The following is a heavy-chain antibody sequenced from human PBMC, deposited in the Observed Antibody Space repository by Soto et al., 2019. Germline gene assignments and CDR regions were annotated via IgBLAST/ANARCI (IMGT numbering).Heavy chain of an antibody. CDR3: ASSPHCGGDCYSLDY. CDR2: TYYRSKWYN. CDR1: GDRVSINSAA. V-gene: IGHV6-1*01. J-gene: IGHJ4*02. Sequence: SKTLSLTCSISGDRVSINSAACTWIRHSPSRGLEWLGRTYYRSKWYNDYAVSVKSRITINPDTSKNQFSLQLNSVTPEDTAVYYCASSPHCGGDCYSLDYWGQGTLVTLSS. D-gene: IGHD2-21*02.